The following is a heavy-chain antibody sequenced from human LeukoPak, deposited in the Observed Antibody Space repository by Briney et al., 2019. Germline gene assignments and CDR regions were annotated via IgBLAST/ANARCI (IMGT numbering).Heavy chain of an antibody. CDR3: TKALDF. Sequence: PSETLSLTCTVSGGSISSYYWSWIRQPPGKGLEWVANINQDGSETYYVDSAKGRFTISRDNAKNSLYLQMDSLRVEDTAMYYCTKALDFWGQGTLVTVSS. J-gene: IGHJ4*02. CDR2: INQDGSET. CDR1: GGSISSYY. V-gene: IGHV3-7*01.